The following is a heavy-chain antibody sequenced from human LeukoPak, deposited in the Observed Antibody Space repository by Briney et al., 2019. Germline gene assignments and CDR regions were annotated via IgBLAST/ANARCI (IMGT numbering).Heavy chain of an antibody. D-gene: IGHD3-10*01. Sequence: GGSLRLSCAASGFTFSDYYVSWIRQAPGKGLEWVSYISSSSSYTSYADSVKGRFTISRDNAKNSLYLQMNSLRAEDTAVYYCARGPLYGSGSWSDYWGQGTLVTVSS. V-gene: IGHV3-11*05. J-gene: IGHJ4*02. CDR2: ISSSSSYT. CDR1: GFTFSDYY. CDR3: ARGPLYGSGSWSDY.